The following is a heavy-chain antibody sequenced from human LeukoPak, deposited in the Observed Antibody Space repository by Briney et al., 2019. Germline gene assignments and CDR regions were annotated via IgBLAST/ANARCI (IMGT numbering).Heavy chain of an antibody. Sequence: PSETLSLTCTVSGGSISSSSYYWGWIRQPPGKGLEWIGSIYYSGITYYNPSLKSRVTISVDTSKNQFSLKLSSVTAADTAVYYCAGTYYYDSGSYYLPQNWGQGTLVTVSS. D-gene: IGHD3-22*01. J-gene: IGHJ4*02. V-gene: IGHV4-39*07. CDR2: IYYSGIT. CDR3: AGTYYYDSGSYYLPQN. CDR1: GGSISSSSYY.